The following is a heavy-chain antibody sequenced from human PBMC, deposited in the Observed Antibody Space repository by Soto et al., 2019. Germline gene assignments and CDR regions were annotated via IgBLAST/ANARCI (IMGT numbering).Heavy chain of an antibody. V-gene: IGHV3-30-3*01. Sequence: QVQLVESGGGVVQPGRSLRLSCAASGFTFSSYAMHWVRQAPGKGLEWVAVISYDGSNKYYADSVKGRFTISRDNSKNTLYLQMNSLRAEDTAVYYCARVHSSSGRAHFDYWGQGTLVTVSS. J-gene: IGHJ4*02. CDR2: ISYDGSNK. CDR3: ARVHSSSGRAHFDY. CDR1: GFTFSSYA. D-gene: IGHD2-15*01.